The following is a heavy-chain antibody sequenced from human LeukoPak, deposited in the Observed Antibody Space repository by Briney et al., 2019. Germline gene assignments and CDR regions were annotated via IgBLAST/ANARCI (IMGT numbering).Heavy chain of an antibody. CDR1: GGSISSSSYY. CDR2: IYYSGST. J-gene: IGHJ4*02. V-gene: IGHV4-39*01. D-gene: IGHD3-3*01. Sequence: SETLSLTCTVSGGSISSSSYYWGWVRQPPGKGLEWIANIYYSGSTYYSPSLRSRVTISVDTSKNRSSLKLTSVTAADTAVYYCARHASVSGNWPRPLDYWGQGSLVTVSS. CDR3: ARHASVSGNWPRPLDY.